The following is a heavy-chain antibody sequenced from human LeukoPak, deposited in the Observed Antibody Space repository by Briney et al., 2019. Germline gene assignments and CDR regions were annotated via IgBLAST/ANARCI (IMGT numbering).Heavy chain of an antibody. D-gene: IGHD3-22*01. CDR3: AKIPNSSGPFDY. J-gene: IGHJ4*02. CDR2: ISYDGSNK. V-gene: IGHV3-30*18. CDR1: GFTFSSYG. Sequence: GGSLRLSCAASGFTFSSYGMHWVREAPGKGLEGVAVISYDGSNKYYADSVKGRFTISRDNSKNTLYLQMNSLRAEDTAVYYCAKIPNSSGPFDYWGQRTLVTVPS.